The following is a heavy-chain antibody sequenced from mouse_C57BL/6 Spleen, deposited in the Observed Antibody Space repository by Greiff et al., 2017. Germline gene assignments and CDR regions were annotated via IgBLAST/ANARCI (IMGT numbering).Heavy chain of an antibody. J-gene: IGHJ2*01. CDR2: IDPSDSYT. V-gene: IGHV1-59*01. CDR1: GYTFTSYW. Sequence: VQLQQPGAELVRPGTSVKLSCKASGYTFTSYWMHWVKQRPGQGLEWIGVIDPSDSYTNYNQKFKGKATLTVDTSSSTAYMQLSSLTSEDSAVYYCARTYYYGVDYWGQGTTLTVSS. D-gene: IGHD1-1*01. CDR3: ARTYYYGVDY.